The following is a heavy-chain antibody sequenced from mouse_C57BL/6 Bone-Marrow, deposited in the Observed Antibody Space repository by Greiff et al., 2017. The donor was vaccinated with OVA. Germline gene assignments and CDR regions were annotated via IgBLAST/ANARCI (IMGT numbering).Heavy chain of an antibody. CDR2: ISNGGGST. CDR3: ARHGRYYGSSYPYWYFDV. CDR1: GFTFSDYY. V-gene: IGHV5-12*01. J-gene: IGHJ1*03. D-gene: IGHD1-1*01. Sequence: EVMLVESGGGLVQPGGSLKLSCAASGFTFSDYYMYWVRQTPEKRLEWVAYISNGGGSTYYPDTVKGRFTISRDNAKDTLYLQMSRLKSEDTAMYYCARHGRYYGSSYPYWYFDVWGTGTTVTVSS.